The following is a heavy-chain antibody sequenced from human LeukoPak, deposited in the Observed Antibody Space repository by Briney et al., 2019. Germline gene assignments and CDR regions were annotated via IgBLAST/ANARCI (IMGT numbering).Heavy chain of an antibody. CDR1: GYTFTSYG. CDR2: ISAYNGNT. V-gene: IGHV1-18*01. CDR3: ARVRTSKGGMDV. Sequence: ASVNVSCKASGYTFTSYGISWVRQAPGQGLEWMGWISAYNGNTNYAQKLQGRVTMTTDTSTSTAYMELRSLRSDDTAVFYCARVRTSKGGMDVWGQGTTVTVSS. J-gene: IGHJ6*02. D-gene: IGHD2-2*01.